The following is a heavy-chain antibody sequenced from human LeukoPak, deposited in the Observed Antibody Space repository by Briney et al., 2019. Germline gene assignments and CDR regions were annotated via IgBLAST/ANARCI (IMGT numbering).Heavy chain of an antibody. V-gene: IGHV4-59*01. CDR3: ARERTTGREFDY. D-gene: IGHD4-11*01. CDR1: GGSISNYY. Sequence: SETLSLTCSVSGGSISNYYWSWIRQPPGKGLEWIGYIYYSGSTNYNPSLKSRVTISVDTSKNQFSLKLSSVTAADTAVYFCARERTTGREFDYWGQGTPVTVSS. J-gene: IGHJ4*02. CDR2: IYYSGST.